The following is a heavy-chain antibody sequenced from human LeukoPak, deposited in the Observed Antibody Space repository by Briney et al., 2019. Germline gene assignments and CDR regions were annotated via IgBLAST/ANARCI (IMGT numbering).Heavy chain of an antibody. V-gene: IGHV4-59*12. J-gene: IGHJ6*03. Sequence: SETLSLTCTVSGGSISSYYWIWIRQPPGKGLEWIGYIYHSGSTNYNPSLKSRVTISVDTSKNQFSLKLSSVTAADTAVYYCAREYSGYEIELYYYYYMDVWGKGTTVTISS. CDR2: IYHSGST. CDR1: GGSISSYY. D-gene: IGHD5-12*01. CDR3: AREYSGYEIELYYYYYMDV.